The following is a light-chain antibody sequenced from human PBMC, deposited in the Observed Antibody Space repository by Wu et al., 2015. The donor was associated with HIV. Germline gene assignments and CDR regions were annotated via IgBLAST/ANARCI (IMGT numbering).Light chain of an antibody. V-gene: IGKV1-17*03. Sequence: DIQMTQSPSAMSASVGDRVAITCRASQDITTFLAWFRQRPGSVPERLIHGASNLDSGVPSRFTASGSGTEFTLTINSLQPEDFATYFCPQHKNYPPTFGGGTRVEIK. CDR1: QDITTF. CDR2: GAS. J-gene: IGKJ4*01. CDR3: PQHKNYPPT.